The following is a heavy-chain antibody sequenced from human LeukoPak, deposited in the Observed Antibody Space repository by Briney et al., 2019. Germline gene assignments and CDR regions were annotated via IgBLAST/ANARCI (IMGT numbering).Heavy chain of an antibody. V-gene: IGHV4-59*08. CDR2: IYYSGST. Sequence: SETLSLTCTVSGGSISSYYWSWIRQPPGKGLEWIGYIYYSGSTNYNPSLKSRVTISVDTSKNQFSLKLSSVTAADTAVYYCARVLLVGTTRTPDYWGQGTLVTVSS. J-gene: IGHJ4*02. CDR1: GGSISSYY. CDR3: ARVLLVGTTRTPDY. D-gene: IGHD1-26*01.